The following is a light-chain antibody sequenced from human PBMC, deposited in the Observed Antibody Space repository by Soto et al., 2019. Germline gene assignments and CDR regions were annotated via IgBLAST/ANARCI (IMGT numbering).Light chain of an antibody. Sequence: EVVLTQSPGTLSLSPGERATLSCRASQSISSNHLAWYQQKPGQAPRHLIVGASTRATGIPDRFSGRGSGTDSTLTISRLEPEDFAVYYCQHYGRSPPVTFGQGTKLQIK. CDR1: QSISSNH. J-gene: IGKJ2*01. CDR3: QHYGRSPPVT. CDR2: GAS. V-gene: IGKV3-20*01.